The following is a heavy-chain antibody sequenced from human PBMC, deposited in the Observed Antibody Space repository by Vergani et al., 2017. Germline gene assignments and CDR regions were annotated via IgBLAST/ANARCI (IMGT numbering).Heavy chain of an antibody. CDR1: EYTFTNYY. D-gene: IGHD2-15*01. V-gene: IGHV1-46*01. CDR2: INPSGGSP. J-gene: IGHJ3*02. Sequence: QVQLVQSGAEVKKPGASVKVSCKASEYTFTNYYMHWVRQAPGQGLEWMGIINPSGGSPSYPQKFQGRVTMTRDTSTSTVYMQLSRLRSEDTAVYYCARGSRAALRANAFDIWGQGTMVTVSS. CDR3: ARGSRAALRANAFDI.